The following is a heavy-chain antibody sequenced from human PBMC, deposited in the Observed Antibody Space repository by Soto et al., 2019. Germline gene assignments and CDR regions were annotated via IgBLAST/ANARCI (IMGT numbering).Heavy chain of an antibody. D-gene: IGHD6-19*01. CDR2: VYYNGVT. CDR3: ARRSQSTTGWYYFDL. CDR1: GGSISSDS. J-gene: IGHJ4*02. Sequence: PSETLSLTCTVSGGSISSDSWSWVRQPPGKGLEWIGYVYYNGVTKYNPSLKSRVTISVDTSQNQFSLRLSSVTAADTAVYYCARRSQSTTGWYYFDLWGQGTLVTVS. V-gene: IGHV4-59*01.